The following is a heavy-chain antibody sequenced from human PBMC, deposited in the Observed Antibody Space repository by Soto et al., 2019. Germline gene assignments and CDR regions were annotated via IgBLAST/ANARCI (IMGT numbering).Heavy chain of an antibody. V-gene: IGHV3-30-3*01. Sequence: QVQVVESGGGVVQPGGSLRLSCEASEFTFSSYPMHWVRQAPGKGLEWVTLISYDGSNQYYADSVKGRFTISRDNSKDTLYLQMHSLTSDDTAVYFCVRGPITQTSFIDHWGQGTLVTVSS. J-gene: IGHJ4*02. CDR2: ISYDGSNQ. CDR3: VRGPITQTSFIDH. CDR1: EFTFSSYP. D-gene: IGHD1-20*01.